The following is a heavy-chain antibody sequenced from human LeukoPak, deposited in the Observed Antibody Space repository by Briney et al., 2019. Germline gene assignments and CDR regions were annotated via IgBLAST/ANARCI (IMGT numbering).Heavy chain of an antibody. Sequence: PGGSLRLSCAASGFTFSTYAMNWVRPAPGKGLERVAAINHSGGSIYYADSVKGRFTVSRDNSKNTLYLRMNSLRAEDTAIYYCAKDKDPSMVTSHYFHYWGQGALVTVSS. D-gene: IGHD5-18*01. CDR1: GFTFSTYA. CDR2: INHSGGSI. V-gene: IGHV3-23*01. CDR3: AKDKDPSMVTSHYFHY. J-gene: IGHJ4*02.